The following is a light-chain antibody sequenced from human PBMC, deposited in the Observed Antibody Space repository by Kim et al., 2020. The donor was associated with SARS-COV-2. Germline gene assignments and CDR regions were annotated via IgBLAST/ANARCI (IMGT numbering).Light chain of an antibody. V-gene: IGLV3-1*01. Sequence: VSPGQTTSITCSGDKLGDEYACWYQQKPGRSPVLVIYQDSKRPSGIPERFSGSNSGNTATLTISETQAMDEADYYCQAWDSSNVVFGGGTQLTVL. J-gene: IGLJ2*01. CDR2: QDS. CDR1: KLGDEY. CDR3: QAWDSSNVV.